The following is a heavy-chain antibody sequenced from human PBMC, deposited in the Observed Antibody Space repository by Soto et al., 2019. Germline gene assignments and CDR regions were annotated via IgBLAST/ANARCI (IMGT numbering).Heavy chain of an antibody. CDR2: TYYRSKWYN. Sequence: PSQTLSLTCAISGDSVSSNTAAWNWIRSSPSRGLEWLGRTYYRSKWYNDYAVSVKSRITINPDTSKNQFSLQLNSVTPEDTAVYYCAREGGYSSSWFPRYFDYWGQGTLVTVSS. CDR1: GDSVSSNTAA. CDR3: AREGGYSSSWFPRYFDY. J-gene: IGHJ4*02. V-gene: IGHV6-1*01. D-gene: IGHD6-13*01.